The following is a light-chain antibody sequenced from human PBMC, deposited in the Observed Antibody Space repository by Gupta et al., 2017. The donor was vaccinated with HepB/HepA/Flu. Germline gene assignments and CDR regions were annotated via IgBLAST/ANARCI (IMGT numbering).Light chain of an antibody. CDR3: QHDDSSPLT. J-gene: IGKJ4*01. CDR2: APS. Sequence: AIRMTQSPSSFSASTGDRVTITCRASQGISSYLAWYQQKPGKAPKLLLYAPSTLQIGVPSQFSGRGPGTDFTLTISCRQSEDFAPYYFQHDDSSPLTFGTGTKVEIK. V-gene: IGKV1-8*01. CDR1: QGISSY.